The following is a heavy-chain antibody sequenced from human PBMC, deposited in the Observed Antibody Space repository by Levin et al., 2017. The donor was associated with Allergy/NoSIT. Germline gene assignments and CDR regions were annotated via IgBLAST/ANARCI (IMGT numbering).Heavy chain of an antibody. D-gene: IGHD3-3*01. V-gene: IGHV3-9*01. CDR2: INWNSNRK. CDR3: ARDLYGNYEGFIDH. Sequence: GGSLRLSCAASGFNFENYAMHWVRQVPGRGLQWVSGINWNSNRKGYVDSVKGRFIISRDNARNSLYLQMNSLRAEDTALYYCARDLYGNYEGFIDHWGRGNLVTVSS. CDR1: GFNFENYA. J-gene: IGHJ4*02.